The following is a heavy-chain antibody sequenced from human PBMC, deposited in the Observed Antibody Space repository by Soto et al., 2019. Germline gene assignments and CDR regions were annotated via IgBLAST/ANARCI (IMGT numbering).Heavy chain of an antibody. CDR1: GFSVSENY. J-gene: IGHJ4*02. CDR2: IESGGNS. Sequence: EVRLVETGGGFIQPGGSLRLSCVASGFSVSENYMNWVRQAPGKGLEWVSVIESGGNSYYADSVKGRFIISRDNSKNTLFLQMNSLRADDTAVYHCARDVYGDYTFDSWGQGTLVTVSS. V-gene: IGHV3-53*02. CDR3: ARDVYGDYTFDS. D-gene: IGHD4-17*01.